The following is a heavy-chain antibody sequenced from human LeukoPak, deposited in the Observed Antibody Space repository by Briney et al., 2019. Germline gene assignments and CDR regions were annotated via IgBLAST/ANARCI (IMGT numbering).Heavy chain of an antibody. Sequence: ASVKVSCKASGYTFTGYYMHWVRQAPGQGLGWMGWINPNSGGTNYAQKFQGRVTMTRDTSISTAYMELSRLRSDDTAVYYCARDLGLWFGESHRFAFDIWGQGTMVTVSS. CDR3: ARDLGLWFGESHRFAFDI. CDR1: GYTFTGYY. D-gene: IGHD3-10*01. J-gene: IGHJ3*02. CDR2: INPNSGGT. V-gene: IGHV1-2*02.